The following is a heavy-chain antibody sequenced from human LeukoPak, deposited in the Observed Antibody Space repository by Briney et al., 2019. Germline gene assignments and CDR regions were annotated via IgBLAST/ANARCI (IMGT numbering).Heavy chain of an antibody. D-gene: IGHD2-21*02. CDR1: GFTFSSYA. CDR3: AKDQIRGDSKPVLDY. CDR2: ISSGGGAT. V-gene: IGHV3-23*01. Sequence: TGGSLRLSCAASGFTFSSYAMAWVRQAPVKGLEWVATISSGGGATNYADSVKGRFTISRDNSKNTLYLQMNSLRAEDTAIYYCAKDQIRGDSKPVLDYWGQGTLVTVSS. J-gene: IGHJ4*02.